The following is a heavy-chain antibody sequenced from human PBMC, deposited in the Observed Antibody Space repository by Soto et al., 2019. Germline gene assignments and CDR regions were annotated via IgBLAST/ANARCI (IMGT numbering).Heavy chain of an antibody. V-gene: IGHV3-30*03. J-gene: IGHJ4*02. CDR1: GFTFSSHG. D-gene: IGHD3-22*01. CDR2: ISYDGNMQ. CDR3: ARDRGGYFSFDY. Sequence: QVQLVESGGGVVQPGRSLRLSCAASGFTFSSHGMHWVRQAPGKGLEWVAVISYDGNMQNYADSVMGRFTISRDDSKNTLYLQMNSLRAEDTGIYHCARDRGGYFSFDYWGQGTLVTVSS.